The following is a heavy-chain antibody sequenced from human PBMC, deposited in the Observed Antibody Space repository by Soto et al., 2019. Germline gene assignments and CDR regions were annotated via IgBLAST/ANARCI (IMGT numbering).Heavy chain of an antibody. D-gene: IGHD3-10*01. J-gene: IGHJ6*02. V-gene: IGHV1-69*01. Sequence: QVQLVQSGAEVKKPGSSVKVSCPASGGTFNNFAFTWVRQAPGPGLEWLGGIMPVFHTTNIAQTFQDRITVTADDFTTTGYMEMTSLRYDDTAVYYCATATLYPVSATRYHYGIDVLGQGTTVTVAS. CDR2: IMPVFHTT. CDR1: GGTFNNFA. CDR3: ATATLYPVSATRYHYGIDV.